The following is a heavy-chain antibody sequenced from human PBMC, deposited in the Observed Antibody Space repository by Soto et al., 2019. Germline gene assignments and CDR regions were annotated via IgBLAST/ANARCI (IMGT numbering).Heavy chain of an antibody. CDR2: ISSSGTTI. CDR3: VRFGGAAAGPGDY. CDR1: EFTFSSYE. D-gene: IGHD6-13*01. V-gene: IGHV3-48*03. Sequence: EVQLVESGGGLVQPGGSLRLSCVASEFTFSSYEMNWVRQAPRKGLEWVSYISSSGTTIYYTDSVKGRFTISRDNAKKSLYLQMNSLRAEDTAVYYCVRFGGAAAGPGDYWGQGTLVTVSS. J-gene: IGHJ4*02.